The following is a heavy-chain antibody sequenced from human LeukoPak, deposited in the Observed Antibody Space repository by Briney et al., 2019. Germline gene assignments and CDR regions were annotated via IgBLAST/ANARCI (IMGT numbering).Heavy chain of an antibody. CDR3: ARDRSPVMSYYYYYYMDV. V-gene: IGHV6-1*01. CDR2: TYYRSKWYN. Sequence: SQTLSLTCAISGDSVSSNSAAWNWIRQSPSRGLEWLGRTYYRSKWYNDYAVSVKSRITINPDTSKNQFSLQLNSVTPEDTAVYYCARDRSPVMSYYYYYYMDVWGKGTTVTVSS. CDR1: GDSVSSNSAA. J-gene: IGHJ6*03. D-gene: IGHD6-19*01.